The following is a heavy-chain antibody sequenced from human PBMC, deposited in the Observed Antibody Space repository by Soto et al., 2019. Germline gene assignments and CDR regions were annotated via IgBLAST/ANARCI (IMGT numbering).Heavy chain of an antibody. J-gene: IGHJ3*01. Sequence: VQLQESGPGLVKPSETLSLTCTVSGASITSSYWRWIRQSPGKGLQWVGYVYYTGSTNYHPSLKSRVSISLDESKSQISVRLASVTAADTAIYYGARGYYDSRGQSNTFDVWGQGKMVTVSS. CDR1: GASITSSY. V-gene: IGHV4-59*01. CDR3: ARGYYDSRGQSNTFDV. CDR2: VYYTGST. D-gene: IGHD3-22*01.